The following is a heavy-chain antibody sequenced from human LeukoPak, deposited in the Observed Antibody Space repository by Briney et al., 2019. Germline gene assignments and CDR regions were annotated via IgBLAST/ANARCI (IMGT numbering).Heavy chain of an antibody. D-gene: IGHD6-13*01. J-gene: IGHJ3*02. Sequence: SETLSLTCTVSGGSISSSSYYWGWIRQPPGKGLEWIGSIYYSGSTYYNPSLKSRVTISVDTSKNQFSLKLSSVTAADTAVYYCARRGSSSWYKLGAFDIWGQGTMVTVSS. CDR2: IYYSGST. V-gene: IGHV4-39*07. CDR3: ARRGSSSWYKLGAFDI. CDR1: GGSISSSSYY.